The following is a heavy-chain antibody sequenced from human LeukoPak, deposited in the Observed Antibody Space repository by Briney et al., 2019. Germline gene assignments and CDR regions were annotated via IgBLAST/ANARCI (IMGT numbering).Heavy chain of an antibody. CDR3: ARDRRYFDY. Sequence: GGSLRLSCAASGFTFSSFSMNWVRQAPGKGLEWVSYISSGGSPIYYAASVKGRFTVSKDNAKNSLYLQMNSLRDEDTAVYYCARDRRYFDYWGQGSLVTVSS. J-gene: IGHJ4*02. CDR1: GFTFSSFS. V-gene: IGHV3-48*02. CDR2: ISSGGSPI.